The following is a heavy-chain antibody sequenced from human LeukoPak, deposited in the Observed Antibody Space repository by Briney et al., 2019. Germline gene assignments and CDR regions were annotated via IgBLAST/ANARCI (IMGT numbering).Heavy chain of an antibody. CDR2: ISWNIGDI. CDR1: GFTVTDYA. D-gene: IGHD2-2*01. V-gene: IGHV3-9*01. J-gene: IGHJ4*02. Sequence: GGSLRLSCPASGFTVTDYAMTWVRQAPGKGLEWVSVISWNIGDIVYADSLKGRFTISRDNAKNSMYLQMNSLRTEDTALYYCARGSLRRLLPAVPFDYWGQGTLVTVSS. CDR3: ARGSLRRLLPAVPFDY.